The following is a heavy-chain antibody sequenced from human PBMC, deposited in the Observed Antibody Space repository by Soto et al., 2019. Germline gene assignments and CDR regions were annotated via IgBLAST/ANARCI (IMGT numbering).Heavy chain of an antibody. CDR3: AKGSGWDRSFHMDV. V-gene: IGHV3-9*01. D-gene: IGHD6-19*01. J-gene: IGHJ6*03. Sequence: GGSLRLSCAASGFTFDDYAMHWVRQAPGKGLEWVSGISWNSGSIGYADSVKGRFTISRDNAKNSLYLQMNSLRAEDTALYYCAKGSGWDRSFHMDVWGKGTTVTVSS. CDR1: GFTFDDYA. CDR2: ISWNSGSI.